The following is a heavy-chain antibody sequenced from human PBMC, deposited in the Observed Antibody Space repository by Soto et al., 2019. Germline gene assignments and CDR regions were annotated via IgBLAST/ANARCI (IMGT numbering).Heavy chain of an antibody. CDR3: ARDRRWLQSRDNKDDAFDI. CDR2: IYHSGST. V-gene: IGHV4-4*02. J-gene: IGHJ3*02. D-gene: IGHD5-12*01. CDR1: GGSISSSNW. Sequence: QVQLQESGPGLVKPSGTLSLTCAVSGGSISSSNWWSWVRQPPGKGLEWIGEIYHSGSTNYNPSLKSRVTISVDKSKNQFSLKLSSVTAADTAVYYCARDRRWLQSRDNKDDAFDIWGQGTMVTVSS.